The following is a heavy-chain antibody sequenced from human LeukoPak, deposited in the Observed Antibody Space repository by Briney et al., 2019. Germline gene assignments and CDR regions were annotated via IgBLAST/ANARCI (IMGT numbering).Heavy chain of an antibody. D-gene: IGHD6-6*01. CDR2: GHSDGTT. CDR3: AKGSRIAARPTIWFDS. CDR1: GFSFSSYA. Sequence: GGSLRLSCAASGFSFSSYAMNWVRQAPGKGLEWVSSGHSDGTTYYADSVKGRFTISRDNSKNTLSLQMNSLRAEDTAVYYCAKGSRIAARPTIWFDSWSQGTPVTVSS. J-gene: IGHJ5*01. V-gene: IGHV3-23*01.